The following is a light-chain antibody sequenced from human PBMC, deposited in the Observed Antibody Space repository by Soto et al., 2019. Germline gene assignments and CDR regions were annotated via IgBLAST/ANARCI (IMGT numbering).Light chain of an antibody. V-gene: IGLV1-47*01. J-gene: IGLJ7*01. CDR1: SSNIGSNY. CDR2: RNN. Sequence: QSVLTQPHSASGTPGQRVTISCSGSSSNIGSNYVYWYQQLPGTAPKLLIYRNNQRPSGVPDRFSGSKSGTSASLAISGLRSEDEADYYCAAWDDSLSGLVVFGGGTQLTVL. CDR3: AAWDDSLSGLVV.